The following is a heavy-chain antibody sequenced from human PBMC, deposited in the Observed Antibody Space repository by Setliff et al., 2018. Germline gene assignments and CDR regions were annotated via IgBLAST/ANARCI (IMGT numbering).Heavy chain of an antibody. D-gene: IGHD2-8*01. CDR1: GFVFGTYG. J-gene: IGHJ4*02. CDR3: AKVKKPLIRGSGFDY. Sequence: PGECLKISCAASGFVFGTYGMRWVRQAPGKGLDWVASVRFDGSYKVYADSVKGRFTISRDNSENTLFLQMTSLRPEDTGIYYCAKVKKPLIRGSGFDYWGRGTLVTVSS. CDR2: VRFDGSYK. V-gene: IGHV3-30*02.